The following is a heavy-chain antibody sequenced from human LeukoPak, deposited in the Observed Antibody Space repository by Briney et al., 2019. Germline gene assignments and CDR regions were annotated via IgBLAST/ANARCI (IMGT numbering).Heavy chain of an antibody. CDR3: ARLESDGGGTDY. V-gene: IGHV1-8*01. Sequence: GASVKVSCKASGYTFTSYDINWVRQATGQGLEWMGWMNPNSGNTGYAQKFQGRVTMTRNTSISTAYMELSSLRSEDTAVYYRARLESDGGGTDYWGQGTLVTVSS. J-gene: IGHJ4*02. CDR1: GYTFTSYD. CDR2: MNPNSGNT. D-gene: IGHD2-21*01.